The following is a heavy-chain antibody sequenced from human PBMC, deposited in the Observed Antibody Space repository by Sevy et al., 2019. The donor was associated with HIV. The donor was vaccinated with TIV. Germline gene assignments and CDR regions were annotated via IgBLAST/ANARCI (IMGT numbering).Heavy chain of an antibody. CDR2: IKSKTDGGTT. CDR3: TTDSFLPINQPTPPDY. Sequence: GGSLRLSCAASGFTFSNAWMNWVRQAPGKGLEWDGRIKSKTDGGTTDYAAPVKGRFTISRDDSKNTLYLQMNSLKTEDTAVYYCTTDSFLPINQPTPPDYCGQGTLVTVSS. D-gene: IGHD2-21*01. CDR1: GFTFSNAW. J-gene: IGHJ4*02. V-gene: IGHV3-15*07.